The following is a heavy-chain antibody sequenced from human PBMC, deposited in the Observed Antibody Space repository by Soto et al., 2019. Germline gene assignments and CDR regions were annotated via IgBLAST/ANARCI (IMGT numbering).Heavy chain of an antibody. D-gene: IGHD3-22*01. CDR3: AKDWSSFDSSGYFDH. CDR1: GFTFSNYG. V-gene: IGHV3-30*18. Sequence: PGGSLRLSCAASGFTFSNYGMHWVRQAPGKGLEWVVVISYDGSHKYYADSVKGRFTISRDNSKNTLYLQMNSLRVEDTAVYFCAKDWSSFDSSGYFDHWGQGKLVTVSS. CDR2: ISYDGSHK. J-gene: IGHJ5*02.